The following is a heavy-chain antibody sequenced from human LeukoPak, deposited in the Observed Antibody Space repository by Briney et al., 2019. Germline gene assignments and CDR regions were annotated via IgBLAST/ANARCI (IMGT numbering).Heavy chain of an antibody. Sequence: ASVTVSCMASGYTFTSYGISWVRQAPGQGLEWMGWISAYNGNTNYAQKLQGRVTMTTDTSTSTAYMELRSLRSDDTAVYYCARAKDLYSSGWTHFDYWGQGTLVTVSS. V-gene: IGHV1-18*01. D-gene: IGHD6-19*01. CDR2: ISAYNGNT. J-gene: IGHJ4*02. CDR1: GYTFTSYG. CDR3: ARAKDLYSSGWTHFDY.